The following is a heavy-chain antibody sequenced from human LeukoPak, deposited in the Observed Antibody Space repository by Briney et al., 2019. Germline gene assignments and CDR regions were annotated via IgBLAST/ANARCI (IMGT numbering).Heavy chain of an antibody. J-gene: IGHJ4*02. V-gene: IGHV1-69*13. CDR3: ARDSSGLIIPHFDY. D-gene: IGHD6-19*01. CDR1: GGTFSSYA. CDR2: IIPIFGTA. Sequence: SVKVSCKASGGTFSSYAINWVRQATGQGLERMGGIIPIFGTANYAQKFQGRVTITADESTSTAYMELSSLRSEDTAVYYCARDSSGLIIPHFDYWGQGTLVTVSS.